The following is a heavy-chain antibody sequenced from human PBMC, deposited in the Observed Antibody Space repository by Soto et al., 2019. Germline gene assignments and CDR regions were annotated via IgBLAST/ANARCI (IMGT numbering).Heavy chain of an antibody. Sequence: PGGSLRLSCTASGFTFGDYAMSWVRQAPGKGLEWVGFIRSKAYGGTTEYAASVKGRFTISRDDSKSIAYLQMNSLKTEDTAVYYCTRDLAGSPYRANPTRAYYYYGMDVWGPGTTVTVSS. V-gene: IGHV3-49*04. CDR3: TRDLAGSPYRANPTRAYYYYGMDV. J-gene: IGHJ6*02. CDR1: GFTFGDYA. D-gene: IGHD2-2*01. CDR2: IRSKAYGGTT.